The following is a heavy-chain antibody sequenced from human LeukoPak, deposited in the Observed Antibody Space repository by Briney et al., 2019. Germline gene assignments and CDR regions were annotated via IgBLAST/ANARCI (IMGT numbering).Heavy chain of an antibody. CDR1: GGSISSYY. J-gene: IGHJ4*02. CDR3: ARAMVLLTLDN. Sequence: SETLSLTCTGSGGSISSYYWSWIRQPPGKGLEWIGYIYTSGSTDYNPSLKSRVTISVDTSKNQFSLKLSSVTAADTAVYYCARAMVLLTLDNWGQGTLVTVSS. D-gene: IGHD3-10*01. CDR2: IYTSGST. V-gene: IGHV4-4*09.